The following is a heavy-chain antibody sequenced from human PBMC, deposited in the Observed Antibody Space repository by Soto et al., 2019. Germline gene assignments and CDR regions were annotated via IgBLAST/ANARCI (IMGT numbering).Heavy chain of an antibody. V-gene: IGHV1-46*01. D-gene: IGHD3-16*02. CDR3: ARDFMITFGGVIASPTYYFDY. CDR1: GYTFTSYS. Sequence: QVQLVQSGAEVKKPGASLKVSCKASGYTFTSYSMHWVRQAPGQWLEWMGIINPSGGSTSYAQKFQGRVTMTRDTSTSTGYMELRSLRSEDTAVYYCARDFMITFGGVIASPTYYFDYWGQGTLVTVSS. J-gene: IGHJ4*02. CDR2: INPSGGST.